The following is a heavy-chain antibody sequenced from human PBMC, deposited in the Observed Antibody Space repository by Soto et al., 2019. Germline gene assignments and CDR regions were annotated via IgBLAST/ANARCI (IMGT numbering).Heavy chain of an antibody. Sequence: SETLSLTCTVSGVSISPFYWSWIRPPPGKRLECSYHHSPSGATNYIPSRTSRVSISIETSKTHFSLKLTSVTVADTVVYYCSRVSYNFGSLGYWGQGTLVTVSS. CDR2: HSPSGAT. D-gene: IGHD1-1*01. CDR1: GVSISPFY. V-gene: IGHV4-4*08. CDR3: SRVSYNFGSLGY. J-gene: IGHJ4*02.